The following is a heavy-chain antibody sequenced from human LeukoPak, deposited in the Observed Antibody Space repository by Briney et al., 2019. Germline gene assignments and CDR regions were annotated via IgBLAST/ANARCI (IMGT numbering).Heavy chain of an antibody. D-gene: IGHD2-2*01. CDR1: GYTFTSYA. J-gene: IGHJ5*02. V-gene: IGHV1-3*01. Sequence: ASVKVSCKASGYTFTSYAMHWVRQAPGQRLEWMGWINAGNGNTKYSQKFQGRVTITRDTSASTAYMEVSSLRSEDTAVYYCARAPRGNSGYCSSTSCTDYRYNWFDPWGQGTLVTVSS. CDR3: ARAPRGNSGYCSSTSCTDYRYNWFDP. CDR2: INAGNGNT.